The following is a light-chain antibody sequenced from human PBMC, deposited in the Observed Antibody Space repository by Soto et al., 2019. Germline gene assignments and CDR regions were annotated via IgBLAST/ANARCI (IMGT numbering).Light chain of an antibody. CDR3: QQYTNWPPNT. CDR1: QSVSIN. J-gene: IGKJ5*01. CDR2: GAS. V-gene: IGKV3-15*01. Sequence: EIVMTQSPATLSVSPGERATLSRRASQSVSINLAWYQQRPGQAPRLLIYGASTRATGVPARFSGRGSGTEFTLTISSLQSEDFAVYYCQQYTNWPPNTFGQGTRLEIK.